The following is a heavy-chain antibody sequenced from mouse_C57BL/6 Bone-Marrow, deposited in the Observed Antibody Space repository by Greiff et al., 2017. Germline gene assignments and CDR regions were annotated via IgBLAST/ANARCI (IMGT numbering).Heavy chain of an antibody. V-gene: IGHV5-17*01. J-gene: IGHJ2*01. CDR3: ARRPYCSNYGGCDY. D-gene: IGHD2-5*01. Sequence: EVMLVESGGGLVKPGGSLKLSCAASGFTFSDYGMHWVRQAPEKGLEWVAYISSGSSTIYYADTVKGRFTISRANAKNTLFLQMTSLRSEDTAMYYWARRPYCSNYGGCDYWGQGTTLTVSS. CDR2: ISSGSSTI. CDR1: GFTFSDYG.